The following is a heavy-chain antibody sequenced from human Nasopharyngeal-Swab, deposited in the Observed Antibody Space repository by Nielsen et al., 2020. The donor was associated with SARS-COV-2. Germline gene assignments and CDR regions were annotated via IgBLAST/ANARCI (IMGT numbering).Heavy chain of an antibody. Sequence: WVRQAPGQGLEWMGIINPSGGSTSYAQKFQGRVTMTRDTSTSTVYMELSSLRSEDTAVYYCARGGLFGVAYYGMDVWGQGTTVTVSS. CDR2: INPSGGST. V-gene: IGHV1-46*01. CDR3: ARGGLFGVAYYGMDV. J-gene: IGHJ6*02. D-gene: IGHD3-3*01.